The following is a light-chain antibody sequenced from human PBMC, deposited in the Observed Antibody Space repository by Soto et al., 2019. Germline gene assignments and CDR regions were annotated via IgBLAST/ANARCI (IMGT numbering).Light chain of an antibody. CDR2: DAS. CDR3: QQDNSPAT. Sequence: DIQMTQSPSTLSASVGDRVTITCRASQNMNRWLDWYQQKPGKATTVLIYDASSLESGVPSRVSGSGTGTEFTLTISSLQPDDVTSYCCQQDNSPATFGQGTKLEMK. J-gene: IGKJ2*01. CDR1: QNMNRW. V-gene: IGKV1-5*01.